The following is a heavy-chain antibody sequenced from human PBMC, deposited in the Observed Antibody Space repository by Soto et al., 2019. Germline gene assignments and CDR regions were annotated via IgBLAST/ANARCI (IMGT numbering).Heavy chain of an antibody. V-gene: IGHV4-30-4*01. J-gene: IGHJ4*02. Sequence: QVQLQESGPGLVKPSQTLSLTCTVSGDSISTDNYYWTWIRQPPGKGLEWIGYIYKSGGTYYNPSLKSRITMSVDTSKNQLSLKLTSVTAADTAVYYCAAVPGLGLPVFYWGQGTLVSVSS. CDR3: AAVPGLGLPVFY. CDR2: IYKSGGT. CDR1: GDSISTDNYY. D-gene: IGHD5-12*01.